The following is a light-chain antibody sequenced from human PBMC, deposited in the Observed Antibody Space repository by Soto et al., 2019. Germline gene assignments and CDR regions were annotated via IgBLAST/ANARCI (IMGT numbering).Light chain of an antibody. J-gene: IGLJ2*01. CDR2: EVS. CDR3: SSYAGSNNFVI. Sequence: QSAPTQPPSASESPGQSVTISCTGTSSDVGGYNYVSWYQQHPGKVPKLMIYEVSKRPSGVPDRFSGSKSGNTASLTVSGLQAEDEADYYCSSYAGSNNFVIFGGGTQLTVL. CDR1: SSDVGGYNY. V-gene: IGLV2-8*01.